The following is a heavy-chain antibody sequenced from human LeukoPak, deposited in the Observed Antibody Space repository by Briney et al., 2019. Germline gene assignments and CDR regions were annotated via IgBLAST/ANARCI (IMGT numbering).Heavy chain of an antibody. CDR1: GYTFTSYG. CDR2: ISAYNGNT. D-gene: IGHD2-2*01. V-gene: IGHV1-18*01. J-gene: IGHJ6*02. CDR3: ARFLVRAPQYQLLSDYYYYYGMDA. Sequence: GASVKVSCKASGYTFTSYGISWVRQAPGQGLEWMGWISAYNGNTNYAQKLQGRVTMTTDTSTSTAYMELRSLRSDDTAVYYCARFLVRAPQYQLLSDYYYYYGMDAWGQGTTVTVSS.